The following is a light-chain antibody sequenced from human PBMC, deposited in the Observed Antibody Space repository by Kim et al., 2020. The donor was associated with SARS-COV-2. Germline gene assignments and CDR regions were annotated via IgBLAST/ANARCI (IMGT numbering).Light chain of an antibody. CDR2: GAS. CDR1: QRVSSSY. Sequence: EIVLTQSPGTLSLSPGERATLSCRTSQRVSSSYLAWHQQKPGQAPRLLIYGASSRATGIPDRSSGSGSGTDFTLTISRLEPEDFAVYYCQHYGSSLITFGQGTRLEIK. CDR3: QHYGSSLIT. V-gene: IGKV3-20*01. J-gene: IGKJ5*01.